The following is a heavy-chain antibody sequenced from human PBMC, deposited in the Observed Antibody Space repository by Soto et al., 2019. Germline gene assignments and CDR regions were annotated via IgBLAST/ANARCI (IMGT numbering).Heavy chain of an antibody. D-gene: IGHD4-17*01. CDR1: GGSISSGGYS. Sequence: QLQLQESGSGLVKPSQTLSLTCAVSGGSISSGGYSWSWIRQPPGKGLEWIGYIYHSGSTYYNPSLKSLVTISLDRSKNQFALRLSSVPAADTAVYYRARSQTTATAYDYWGQGTLVTVSS. J-gene: IGHJ4*02. V-gene: IGHV4-30-2*01. CDR3: ARSQTTATAYDY. CDR2: IYHSGST.